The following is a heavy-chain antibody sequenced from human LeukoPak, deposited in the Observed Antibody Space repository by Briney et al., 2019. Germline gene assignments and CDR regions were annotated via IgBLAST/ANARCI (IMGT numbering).Heavy chain of an antibody. CDR3: TSDPPFYSGRYCFDY. V-gene: IGHV1-58*01. CDR1: GFTFTISA. D-gene: IGHD1-26*01. Sequence: AASVKVSCKASGFTFTISAVQWVRQARGQRLEWIGWIVVSSGNTNYAQKFQERVTITRDMSTSTAYMELSSLRSEDTAVYYCTSDPPFYSGRYCFDYWGQGTLVTVSS. J-gene: IGHJ4*02. CDR2: IVVSSGNT.